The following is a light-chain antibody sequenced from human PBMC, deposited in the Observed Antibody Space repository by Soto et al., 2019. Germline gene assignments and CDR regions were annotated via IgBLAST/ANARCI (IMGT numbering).Light chain of an antibody. CDR3: QQYHSYWT. V-gene: IGKV1-5*01. CDR2: DAS. Sequence: DIHMAHSPSTLSRSLGDRVAIACRASQSISSWLAWYQQKPGKAPKLLIYDASSLESGVPQRFSGSGSGTEFTLTISSLQTDDFSTYYCQQYHSYWTFGQGTKVDI. J-gene: IGKJ1*01. CDR1: QSISSW.